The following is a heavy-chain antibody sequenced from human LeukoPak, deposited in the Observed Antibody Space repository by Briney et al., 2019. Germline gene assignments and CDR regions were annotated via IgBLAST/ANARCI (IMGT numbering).Heavy chain of an antibody. J-gene: IGHJ4*02. Sequence: SETLSLTCTVSGGSISSGSYYWSWIRQPAGKGLEWIGRIYTSGSTNYNPSLKSRVTMSVDTSKNQFSLKLSSVTAADTAVYYCARINGWSGAQYYFDSWGQGTLVTVSS. V-gene: IGHV4-61*02. CDR1: GGSISSGSYY. D-gene: IGHD6-19*01. CDR2: IYTSGST. CDR3: ARINGWSGAQYYFDS.